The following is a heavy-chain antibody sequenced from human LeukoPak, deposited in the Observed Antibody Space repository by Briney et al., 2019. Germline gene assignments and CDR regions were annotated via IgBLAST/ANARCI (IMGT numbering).Heavy chain of an antibody. V-gene: IGHV1-8*01. CDR1: GYTFTSYD. J-gene: IGHJ4*02. CDR2: MNPNSGNT. Sequence: ASVKVSCEASGYTFTSYDINWVRQATGQGLEWMGWMNPNSGNTGYAQKFQGRVTMTRNTSISTAYMELSSLRSEDTAVYYCARYGSAVHDYGDYVAEDYWGQGTLVTASS. CDR3: ARYGSAVHDYGDYVAEDY. D-gene: IGHD4-17*01.